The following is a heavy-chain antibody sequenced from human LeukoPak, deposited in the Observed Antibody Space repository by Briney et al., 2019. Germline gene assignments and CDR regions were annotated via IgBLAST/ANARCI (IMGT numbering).Heavy chain of an antibody. J-gene: IGHJ4*02. CDR1: GFTFGSYA. CDR2: ISGSGGST. V-gene: IGHV3-23*01. Sequence: GGSLRLSCAASGFTFGSYAMSWVRQAPGKGLEWVSAISGSGGSTYYADSVKGRFTISRDNSKNTLYLQMNSLRAEDTAVYYCATEPKLEMATILNYDYWGQGTLVTVS. CDR3: ATEPKLEMATILNYDY. D-gene: IGHD5-24*01.